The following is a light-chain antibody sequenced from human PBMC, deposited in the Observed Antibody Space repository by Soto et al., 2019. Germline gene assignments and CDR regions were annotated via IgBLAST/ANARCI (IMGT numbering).Light chain of an antibody. CDR1: QGIRSY. Sequence: DIQMTQSPSSVSASVGDRVTITCRASQGIRSYLAWYQQTPGKAPKLLIYPTSSLQSGVPSRFSGSGSGTDFSLTISRLQPEDFATYYCQQGYSSPHTFGGGTKVEIK. J-gene: IGKJ4*01. V-gene: IGKV1-12*01. CDR3: QQGYSSPHT. CDR2: PTS.